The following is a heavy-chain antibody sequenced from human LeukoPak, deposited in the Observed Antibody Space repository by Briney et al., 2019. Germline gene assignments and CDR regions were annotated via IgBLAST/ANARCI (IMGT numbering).Heavy chain of an antibody. Sequence: PGGSLRLSCVASGFTFSRYYMSWVRQAPGKGLEWVAHIKQDGSEEYYVDSVKGRFTISRDNAKNSLYLQMNSLRAEDTALYYCARGGLLWFGELFDYWGQGTLVTVSS. CDR2: IKQDGSEE. V-gene: IGHV3-7*01. J-gene: IGHJ4*02. CDR3: ARGGLLWFGELFDY. D-gene: IGHD3-10*01. CDR1: GFTFSRYY.